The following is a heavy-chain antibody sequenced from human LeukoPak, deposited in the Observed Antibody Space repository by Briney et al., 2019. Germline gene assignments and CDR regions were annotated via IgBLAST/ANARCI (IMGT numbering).Heavy chain of an antibody. CDR2: MYTSGSS. V-gene: IGHV4-4*07. Sequence: SETLSLTCTVSGGSISSYYYSWIRQPAGKGLEWIGRMYTSGSSNYNPSLKSRLTMSVDTSKNQFSLKLSSVTAADTAVYYCARALRARITMVRGAPYYFDYWGQGTLVTVSS. CDR3: ARALRARITMVRGAPYYFDY. D-gene: IGHD3-10*01. J-gene: IGHJ4*02. CDR1: GGSISSYY.